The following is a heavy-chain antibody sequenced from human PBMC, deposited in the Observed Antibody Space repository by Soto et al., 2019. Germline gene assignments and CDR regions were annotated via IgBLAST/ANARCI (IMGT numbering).Heavy chain of an antibody. CDR3: AKDKSRSWALDY. J-gene: IGHJ4*02. V-gene: IGHV3-30*18. CDR2: ISNDGRNK. CDR1: GFTFSSNG. Sequence: QVQLVESGGGVVQPGTSLRLSCGASGFTFSSNGMHWVRQAPGKGLEWVAVISNDGRNKYYGDSVKGRFTISRDNSKNTVYLQMNSLGAEDTAVYYCAKDKSRSWALDYWGQGTLVTVSS. D-gene: IGHD6-13*01.